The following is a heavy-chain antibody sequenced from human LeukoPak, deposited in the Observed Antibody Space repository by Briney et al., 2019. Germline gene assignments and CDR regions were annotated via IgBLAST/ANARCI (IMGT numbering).Heavy chain of an antibody. V-gene: IGHV4-4*07. D-gene: IGHD3-3*01. CDR2: IYTSGST. J-gene: IGHJ4*02. CDR1: GGSIRGDF. Sequence: SETLSLTCTVSGGSIRGDFWSWIRQPAGKGLEWIGRIYTSGSTNYNPSLKSRVTISVDTSKNQFSLKLSSVTAADTAVYYCARRKSGYEYYFDYWGQGTLVTVSS. CDR3: ARRKSGYEYYFDY.